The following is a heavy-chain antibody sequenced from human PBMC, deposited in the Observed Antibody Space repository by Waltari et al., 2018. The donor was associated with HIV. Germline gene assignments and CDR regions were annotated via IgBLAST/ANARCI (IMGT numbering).Heavy chain of an antibody. CDR1: GCSITIRNYY. CDR2: IYYSGTT. CDR3: ARHVSGGAIDYFDY. V-gene: IGHV4-39*01. Sequence: QLQLQESGPRLVKPSETLSLTCTVSGCSITIRNYYWGWIRQAPGKGLQWIGTIYYSGTTYYSPSLKSRVTISVDTPKNQFSLKLSSVSAADTAVYYCARHVSGGAIDYFDYWGQGTLVTVSS. J-gene: IGHJ4*02. D-gene: IGHD2-21*01.